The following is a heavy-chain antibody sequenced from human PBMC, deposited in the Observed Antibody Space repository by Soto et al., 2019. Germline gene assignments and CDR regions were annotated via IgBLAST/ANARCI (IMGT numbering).Heavy chain of an antibody. CDR1: GFTFSSYG. Sequence: QVHLVESGGGVAQPGRSLRLSCAASGFTFSSYGIHWVRQAPGKGLEWVAVMSYDGRNTYYGGSVKGLFTVSRDTSKNTLNLQMNSLRAEDTAVYYCAKDRTYSDSWPSAPFDYWGQGTLVTVSS. J-gene: IGHJ4*02. CDR2: MSYDGRNT. D-gene: IGHD6-13*01. V-gene: IGHV3-30*18. CDR3: AKDRTYSDSWPSAPFDY.